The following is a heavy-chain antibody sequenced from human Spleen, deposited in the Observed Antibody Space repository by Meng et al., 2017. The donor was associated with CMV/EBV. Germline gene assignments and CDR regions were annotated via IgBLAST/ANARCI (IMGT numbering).Heavy chain of an antibody. CDR2: ISVYNGNT. V-gene: IGHV1-18*01. CDR3: ARGTSGTYPNFYYYGMDV. Sequence: ASVKVSCKASGYTFTSYGISWVRQAPGQGLEWMGWISVYNGNTNYAQKLQGRVTMTTDTSTSTAYMELRSLRSDDTAVYYCARGTSGTYPNFYYYGMDVWGQGTTVTVSS. CDR1: GYTFTSYG. D-gene: IGHD1-26*01. J-gene: IGHJ6*02.